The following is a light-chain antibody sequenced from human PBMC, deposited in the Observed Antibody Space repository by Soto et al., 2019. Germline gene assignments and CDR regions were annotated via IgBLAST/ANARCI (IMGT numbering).Light chain of an antibody. CDR3: GTWDRSLGAVV. CDR1: SSNIGNND. CDR2: EDS. Sequence: QSVLTQPPSVSAAPGQKVTISCSGSSSNIGNNDVYWYQQLPGTAPKCVIYEDSKRSSGILDRFSGSKSGTSATLGITGLQTGDEADYYCGTWDRSLGAVVFGGGTKLTVL. V-gene: IGLV1-51*01. J-gene: IGLJ2*01.